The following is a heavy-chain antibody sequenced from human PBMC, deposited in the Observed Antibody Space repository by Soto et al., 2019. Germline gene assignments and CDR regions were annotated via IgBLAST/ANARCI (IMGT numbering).Heavy chain of an antibody. V-gene: IGHV4-61*01. CDR3: ARSPYGIDAFDI. CDR2: IYYSGST. D-gene: IGHD2-8*01. CDR1: GGSVSSGSYY. J-gene: IGHJ3*02. Sequence: SETLSLTCTVSGGSVSSGSYYWSWIRQPPGKGLEWIGYIYYSGSTNYNPSLKSRVTISVDTSKNQFSLKLSSVTAADTAVYYCARSPYGIDAFDISDKCTIVTVSS.